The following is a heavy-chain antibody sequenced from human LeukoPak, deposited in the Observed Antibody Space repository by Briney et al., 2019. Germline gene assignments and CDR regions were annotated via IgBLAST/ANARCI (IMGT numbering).Heavy chain of an antibody. D-gene: IGHD3-10*01. J-gene: IGHJ2*01. V-gene: IGHV4-30-2*01. Sequence: SETLSLTCTVSGGSISSGGYYWSWIRQHPGKGLEWIGYIYHSGSTYYNPSLKSRVTISVDRSKNQFSLKLSSVTAADTAVYYCARGRGLLWFGELRWYFDLWGRGTLVTVSS. CDR1: GGSISSGGYY. CDR3: ARGRGLLWFGELRWYFDL. CDR2: IYHSGST.